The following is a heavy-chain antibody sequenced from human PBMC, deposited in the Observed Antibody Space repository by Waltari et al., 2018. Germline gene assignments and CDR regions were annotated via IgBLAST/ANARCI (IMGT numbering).Heavy chain of an antibody. CDR3: ATSGWYCFDY. CDR2: IKQDGSEK. V-gene: IGHV3-7*01. Sequence: EVQLVESGGGLVQPGGSLKLTCAASGFPLSSLWMNWVRQTPGKGLEWVAGIKQDGSEKYYADSVKGRCTISRDNAKNSRYLQMNSRRAEDTAVYYCATSGWYCFDYWGQGTLVTVSS. CDR1: GFPLSSLW. J-gene: IGHJ4*02. D-gene: IGHD6-19*01.